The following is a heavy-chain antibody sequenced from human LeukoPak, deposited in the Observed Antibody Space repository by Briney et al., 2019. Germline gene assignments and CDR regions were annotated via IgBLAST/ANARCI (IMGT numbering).Heavy chain of an antibody. CDR1: GYSFTSYW. D-gene: IGHD1-26*01. Sequence: GESLKISCKGSGYSFTSYWIGWVRQMPGKGLEWMGIIYPGDSESRYSPSFQGQVTISADKSISTAYLQWSSLKASDTAMYYCARHVWVPSYYYYGMDVWGQGTTVTVSS. J-gene: IGHJ6*02. CDR2: IYPGDSES. CDR3: ARHVWVPSYYYYGMDV. V-gene: IGHV5-51*01.